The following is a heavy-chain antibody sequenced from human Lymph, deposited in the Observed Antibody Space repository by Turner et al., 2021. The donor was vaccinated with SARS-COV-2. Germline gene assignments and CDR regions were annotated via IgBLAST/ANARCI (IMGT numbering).Heavy chain of an antibody. Sequence: EVQLVETGGGLIQPGGSLSISCAASGFIASSNYMNWVRQAPGKGLEWVSLIYSGGSTYYAYSVKGRFTISRDNSKNTLYLQMNSLRAEDTAVYYCARDLQLYGMDVWGQGTTVTVSS. CDR3: ARDLQLYGMDV. CDR1: GFIASSNY. CDR2: IYSGGST. J-gene: IGHJ6*02. D-gene: IGHD1-1*01. V-gene: IGHV3-53*02.